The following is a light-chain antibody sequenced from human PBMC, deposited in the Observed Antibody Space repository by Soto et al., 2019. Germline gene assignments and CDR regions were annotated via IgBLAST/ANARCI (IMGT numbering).Light chain of an antibody. Sequence: QSVLTQPPSVSAAPGQTVTISCSGGSSNIGNNYVSWYQQLPGAAPKLLIYENHKRPSGIPDRFSGSKSGTSATLGITGLQTGDEADYYCGAWDGSLSGVVFGGGTKVTVL. V-gene: IGLV1-51*02. CDR1: SSNIGNNY. CDR3: GAWDGSLSGVV. CDR2: ENH. J-gene: IGLJ2*01.